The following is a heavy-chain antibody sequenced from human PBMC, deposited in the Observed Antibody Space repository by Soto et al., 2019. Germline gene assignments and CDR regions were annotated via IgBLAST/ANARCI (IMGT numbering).Heavy chain of an antibody. CDR3: AKDAVYRDGLWLPES. CDR1: GFTLTTYA. V-gene: IGHV3-23*04. CDR2: ILGSGVS. J-gene: IGHJ4*02. Sequence: EVQLVESGGGLVKPGGSLRLSCAASGFTLTTYAMMWFRQAPGKGLEWVSGILGSGVSYHADSVKGRLTISKDNSMNTLYLQMNSLRADDTAVYYCAKDAVYRDGLWLPESWGQGTLVTVSS. D-gene: IGHD2-21*01.